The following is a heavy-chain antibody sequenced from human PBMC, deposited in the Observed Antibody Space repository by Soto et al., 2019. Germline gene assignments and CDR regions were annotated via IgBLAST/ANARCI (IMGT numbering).Heavy chain of an antibody. Sequence: GGSLRLSCATSGFAFGAYYMTWIRQAPGKGLEWVSYISSDSATIYYADSVKGRFTVSRDNAKNSLYLQMNSLRAEDTAIYYCAGDPYYYASDYWGQGTLVTVPQ. CDR2: ISSDSATI. V-gene: IGHV3-11*01. J-gene: IGHJ4*02. CDR1: GFAFGAYY. CDR3: AGDPYYYASDY. D-gene: IGHD3-10*01.